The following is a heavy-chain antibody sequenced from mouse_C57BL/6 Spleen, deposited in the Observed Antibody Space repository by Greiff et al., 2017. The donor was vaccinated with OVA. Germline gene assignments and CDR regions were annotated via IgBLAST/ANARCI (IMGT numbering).Heavy chain of an antibody. V-gene: IGHV5-6*01. J-gene: IGHJ2*01. CDR3: ARLVTTVVAPYYFDY. CDR2: ISSGGSYT. CDR1: GFTFSSYG. Sequence: VQLKESGGDLVKPGGSLKLSCAASGFTFSSYGMSWVRQTPDKRLEWVATISSGGSYTYYPDSVKGRFTISRDNDKNTLYLQMSSLKSEDTAMYYCARLVTTVVAPYYFDYWGQGTTLTVSS. D-gene: IGHD1-1*01.